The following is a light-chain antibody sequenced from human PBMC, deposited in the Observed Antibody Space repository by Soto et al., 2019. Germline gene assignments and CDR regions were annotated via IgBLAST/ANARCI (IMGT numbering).Light chain of an antibody. V-gene: IGLV2-14*03. J-gene: IGLJ2*01. CDR1: SSDVGGYDY. CDR2: DVT. Sequence: QSALTQFASVSGSPGQSITISCTGTSSDVGGYDYVSWYQQHPGKAPKLMIYDVTNRPSGVSNRFSGSKSGNTASLTISGLQAEDEADYYCSSYISSYTLIFGGGTKVTVL. CDR3: SSYISSYTLI.